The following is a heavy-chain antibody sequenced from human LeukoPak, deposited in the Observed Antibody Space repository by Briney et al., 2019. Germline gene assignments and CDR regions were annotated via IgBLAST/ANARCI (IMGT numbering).Heavy chain of an antibody. V-gene: IGHV1-3*01. CDR3: AREHDFWSPYAFDI. Sequence: ASVKVSCKASGGTFSSYAISWVRQAPGQRLEWMGWINAGNGNTKYSQKFQGGVTITRDTSATTAYMELSTLRSEDTAVYYCAREHDFWSPYAFDIWGQGTMVTV. J-gene: IGHJ3*02. D-gene: IGHD3-3*01. CDR1: GGTFSSYA. CDR2: INAGNGNT.